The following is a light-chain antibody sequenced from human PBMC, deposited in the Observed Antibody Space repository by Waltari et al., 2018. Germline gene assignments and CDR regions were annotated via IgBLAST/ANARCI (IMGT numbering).Light chain of an antibody. V-gene: IGLV2-14*01. CDR3: HRSDNVVV. J-gene: IGLJ2*01. Sequence: QSALTQPASVSGSPGQSITISCTGTSSDVGSYDYVSWYQQHPGKAHKVMIYDVNNRPSGVSNRFAGSKSGNTASLTISGLQAEDEADCSSHRSDNVVVFGGGTKLTVL. CDR2: DVN. CDR1: SSDVGSYDY.